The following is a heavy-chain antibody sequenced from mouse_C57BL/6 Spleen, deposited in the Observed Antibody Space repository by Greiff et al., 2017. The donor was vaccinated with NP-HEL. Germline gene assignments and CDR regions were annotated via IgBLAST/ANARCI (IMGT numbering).Heavy chain of an antibody. Sequence: VKLMESGPGLVQPSQSLSITCTVSGFSLTSYGVHWVRQSPGKGLEWLGVIWSGGSTDYNAAFISRLSISKDNSKSQVFFKMNSLQADDTAIYYCARKGDYSNPYFDYWGQGTTLTVSS. D-gene: IGHD2-5*01. CDR2: IWSGGST. CDR3: ARKGDYSNPYFDY. CDR1: GFSLTSYG. V-gene: IGHV2-2*01. J-gene: IGHJ2*01.